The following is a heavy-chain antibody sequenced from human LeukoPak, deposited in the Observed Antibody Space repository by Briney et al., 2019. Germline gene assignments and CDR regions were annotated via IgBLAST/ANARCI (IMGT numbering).Heavy chain of an antibody. CDR3: ARPGGGAPAVGYKYDAFDV. CDR1: GYSSTSYW. CDR2: IYPGDSDT. D-gene: IGHD6-13*01. V-gene: IGHV5-51*01. Sequence: PGESLKISCKASGYSSTSYWIGWVRQMPGKGLEWMGIIYPGDSDTKYNTSFQGQVTISADKSISTAYLQWRSLKASAAAMYYWARPGGGAPAVGYKYDAFDVWGQGTMVTVSS. J-gene: IGHJ3*01.